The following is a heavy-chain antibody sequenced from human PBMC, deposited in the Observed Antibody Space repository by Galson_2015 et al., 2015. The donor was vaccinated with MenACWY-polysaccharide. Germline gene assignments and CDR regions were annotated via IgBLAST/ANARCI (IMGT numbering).Heavy chain of an antibody. CDR3: AKLFSYCSSTSCYDY. D-gene: IGHD2-2*01. Sequence: SLRLSCAASGLAVSGFPFSSNAMTWVRQAPGKGLEWVSAISDSGDSTYYADSVKGRFTISRDNSKNTLYLHMNSLRAEDTAVYYCAKLFSYCSSTSCYDYWGQGTLVTVSS. V-gene: IGHV3-23*01. J-gene: IGHJ4*02. CDR2: ISDSGDST. CDR1: GLAVSGFPFSSNA.